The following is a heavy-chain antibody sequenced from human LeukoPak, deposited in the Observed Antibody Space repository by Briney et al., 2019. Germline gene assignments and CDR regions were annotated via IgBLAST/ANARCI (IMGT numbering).Heavy chain of an antibody. V-gene: IGHV4-39*01. CDR1: GGSISKSYLY. CDR3: ATGPSKPRFDS. CDR2: IYYSGKT. J-gene: IGHJ4*02. Sequence: PSETLSLTCSVSGGSISKSYLYWGWIRQPPGKGLEWIGTIYYSGKTFYNSSLKSRVSISIDTTKNQFSLRLTAVTAADTALYYCATGPSKPRFDSWGQGTLVTVSS.